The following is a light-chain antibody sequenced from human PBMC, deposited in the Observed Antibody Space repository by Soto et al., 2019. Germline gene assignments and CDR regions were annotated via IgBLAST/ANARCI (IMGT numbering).Light chain of an antibody. J-gene: IGKJ2*01. CDR1: QSIANTF. CDR2: GAS. CDR3: QQYGSSPPQT. Sequence: EIVLTQSPGTLYLSPGETATLSGSASQSIANTFLAWYQQKPGQAPRLLISGASSRATGIPARFSGSGSGTDFTLTISRLEPEYFAVYYCQQYGSSPPQTFGQGTKLDI. V-gene: IGKV3-20*01.